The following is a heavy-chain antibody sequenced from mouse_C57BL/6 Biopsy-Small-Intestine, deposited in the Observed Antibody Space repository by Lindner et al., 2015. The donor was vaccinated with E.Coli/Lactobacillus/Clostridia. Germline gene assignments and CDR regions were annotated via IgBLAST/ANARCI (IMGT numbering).Heavy chain of an antibody. CDR3: ARWYYGSSYDWYFDV. CDR1: GYTFTDYY. V-gene: IGHV1-84*01. D-gene: IGHD1-1*01. CDR2: IYPGSGNT. J-gene: IGHJ1*03. Sequence: VQLQESGPELVKPGASVKISCKASGYTFTDYYINWVKQRPGQGFEWIGWIYPGSGNTKYNEKFKGKATLTVDTSSSTAYMQLSSLTSEDSAVYFCARWYYGSSYDWYFDVWGTGTTVTVSS.